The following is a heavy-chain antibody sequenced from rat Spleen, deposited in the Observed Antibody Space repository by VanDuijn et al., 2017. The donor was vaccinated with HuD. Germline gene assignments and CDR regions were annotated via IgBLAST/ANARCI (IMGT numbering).Heavy chain of an antibody. CDR2: VSYSGSS. Sequence: EVQLQESGPGLVKPSQSLSLTCSVTGYSITSNYWGWIRKFPGNKMEWIGHVSYSGSSSYSPSLKSLISITRDTSKNQFFLQVNSVTTDDTATYYCARSDGTHYYLPFIYWGQGVMVTVSS. CDR1: GYSITSNY. J-gene: IGHJ2*01. D-gene: IGHD1-12*02. CDR3: ARSDGTHYYLPFIY. V-gene: IGHV3-1*01.